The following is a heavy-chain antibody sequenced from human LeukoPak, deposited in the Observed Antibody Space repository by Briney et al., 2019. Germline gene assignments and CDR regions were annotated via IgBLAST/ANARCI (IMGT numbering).Heavy chain of an antibody. CDR1: GFTFDDYA. Sequence: GGSLRLSCVASGFTFDDYAMHWVRQAPGRGLEWVSSITWNSGSIVYADSVKGRFTISRDNAKNSLYLQMNSLRADDMALYYCAKGVGYSYGAAFDIWGQGTMVTVSS. J-gene: IGHJ3*02. CDR3: AKGVGYSYGAAFDI. V-gene: IGHV3-9*03. CDR2: ITWNSGSI. D-gene: IGHD5-18*01.